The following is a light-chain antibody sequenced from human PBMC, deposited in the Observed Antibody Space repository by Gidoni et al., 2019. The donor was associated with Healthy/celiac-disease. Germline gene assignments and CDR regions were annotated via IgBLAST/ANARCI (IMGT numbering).Light chain of an antibody. CDR1: SSDVGGYNY. CDR2: EVS. CDR3: SSYTSSSVV. V-gene: IGLV2-14*01. Sequence: QSALTQPASVSGSPGQSITIPCTGTSSDVGGYNYVPWYQQHPGKAAKLMIYEVSNRPSGVSNRFSGSKSGNTASLTISGLQAEDEADYYCSSYTSSSVVFGGGTKLTVL. J-gene: IGLJ2*01.